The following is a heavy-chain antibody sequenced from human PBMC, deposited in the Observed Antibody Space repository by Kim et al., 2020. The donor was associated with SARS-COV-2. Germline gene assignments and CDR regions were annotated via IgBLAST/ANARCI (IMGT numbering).Heavy chain of an antibody. CDR1: GFTVSSNY. CDR3: ARGGITIFWGNSGMDV. J-gene: IGHJ6*02. CDR2: IYSGGST. D-gene: IGHD3-9*01. V-gene: IGHV3-66*01. Sequence: GGSLRLSCAASGFTVSSNYMSWVRQAPGKGLEWVSVIYSGGSTYYADSVKGRFTISRDNSKNTLYLQMNSLRAEDTAVYYCARGGITIFWGNSGMDVWGQGTTVTVSS.